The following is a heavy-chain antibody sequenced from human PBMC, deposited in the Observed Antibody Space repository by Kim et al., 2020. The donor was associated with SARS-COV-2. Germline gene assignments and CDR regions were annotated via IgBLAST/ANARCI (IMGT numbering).Heavy chain of an antibody. J-gene: IGHJ4*03. V-gene: IGHV6-1*01. D-gene: IGHD6-19*01. CDR1: GDRVSSNSAV. Sequence: SQTLSLTCDISGDRVSSNSAVWNWIRQSPSRGLEWLGRTYYRYKWYSEYAVPVKSRITINADTSKNHFSLHLNSVTPEDTAVYYCARGGKNWSSGWIHVDYWGHGNVVSVSS. CDR2: TYYRYKWYS. CDR3: ARGGKNWSSGWIHVDY.